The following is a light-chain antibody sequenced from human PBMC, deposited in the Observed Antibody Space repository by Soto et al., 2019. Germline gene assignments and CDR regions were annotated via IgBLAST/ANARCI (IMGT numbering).Light chain of an antibody. CDR1: QGISNY. V-gene: IGKV1-27*01. CDR2: ASS. CDR3: QKYNSAPPHT. Sequence: DIQMSQSPSSLSASVGDRVTITCRSSQGISNYVAWSQQKPGKVPKLLSYASSTLKSGVTSRFSGSGSGTDFTLTISSLQPEDVAPYYCQKYNSAPPHTFGGGTKVEIK. J-gene: IGKJ4*01.